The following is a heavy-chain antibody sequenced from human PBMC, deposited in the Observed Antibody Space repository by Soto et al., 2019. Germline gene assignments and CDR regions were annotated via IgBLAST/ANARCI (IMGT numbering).Heavy chain of an antibody. CDR2: IIPIFGTA. CDR1: GGTFSSYA. V-gene: IGHV1-69*01. J-gene: IGHJ4*02. D-gene: IGHD5-12*01. CDR3: ARERGRGGGDEAGY. Sequence: QVQLVQSGAEVKKPGSSVKVSCKASGGTFSSYAISWVRQAPGQGLEWMGGIIPIFGTANYAQKFQGRVTLTADESTRTANMEVSSLGSEETAVYYWARERGRGGGDEAGYWGQGTLVTVSS.